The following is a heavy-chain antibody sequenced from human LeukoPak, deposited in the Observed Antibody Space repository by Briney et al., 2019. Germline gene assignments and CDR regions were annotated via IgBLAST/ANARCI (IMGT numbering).Heavy chain of an antibody. V-gene: IGHV4-39*07. J-gene: IGHJ3*02. CDR1: GGSISSSSYY. CDR2: IYYSGST. Sequence: PSETLSLTCTVSGGSISSSSYYWGWIRQPPGKGLEWIGSIYYSGSTYYNPSLKSRVTISVDTSKNQFSLKLSSVTAADTAVYYCARVGVVVPAAMNALDIWGQGTIVTVSS. D-gene: IGHD2-2*01. CDR3: ARVGVVVPAAMNALDI.